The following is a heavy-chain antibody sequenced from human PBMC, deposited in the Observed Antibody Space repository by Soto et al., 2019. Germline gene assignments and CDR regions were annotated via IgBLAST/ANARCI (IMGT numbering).Heavy chain of an antibody. J-gene: IGHJ6*03. CDR3: ARHEEDIVVVPAASLYYYYYMDV. Sequence: SETLSLTCTVSGGSISSSSYYWGWIRQPPGKGLEWIGSIYYSGSTYYNPSLKSRVTISVDTSKNQFSLKLSSVTAAETAVYYCARHEEDIVVVPAASLYYYYYMDVWGKGTTVTVSS. D-gene: IGHD2-2*01. CDR2: IYYSGST. V-gene: IGHV4-39*01. CDR1: GGSISSSSYY.